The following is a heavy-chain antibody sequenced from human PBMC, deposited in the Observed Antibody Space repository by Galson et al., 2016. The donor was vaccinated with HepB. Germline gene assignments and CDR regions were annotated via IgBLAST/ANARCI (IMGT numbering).Heavy chain of an antibody. CDR2: ISTYSGNT. Sequence: CKASGYTFTTSGISWVRQAPGQGLEWMGWISTYSGNTKYAQKFQGGLTLTTDSSTTTAYMELRSLRFDDTALYYCARDVQYRFDSWGQGTLVTVSS. D-gene: IGHD2/OR15-2a*01. CDR3: ARDVQYRFDS. CDR1: GYTFTTSG. V-gene: IGHV1-18*01. J-gene: IGHJ4*02.